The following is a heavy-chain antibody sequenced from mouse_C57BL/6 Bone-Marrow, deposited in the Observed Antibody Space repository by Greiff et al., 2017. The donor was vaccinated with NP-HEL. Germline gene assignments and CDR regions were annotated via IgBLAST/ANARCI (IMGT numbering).Heavy chain of an antibody. Sequence: VQLHQPGAELVLPGASVKLSCKASGYTFTSYWMHWVKQRPGQGLEWIGEIDPSDSYTNYNQKFKGKSTLTVDTSSSTAYMQLSSLTSEDSAGYYCAREGKKGGQLRLQKYFDYWGQGTTLTVSS. V-gene: IGHV1-69*01. CDR1: GYTFTSYW. D-gene: IGHD3-2*02. CDR2: IDPSDSYT. J-gene: IGHJ2*01. CDR3: AREGKKGGQLRLQKYFDY.